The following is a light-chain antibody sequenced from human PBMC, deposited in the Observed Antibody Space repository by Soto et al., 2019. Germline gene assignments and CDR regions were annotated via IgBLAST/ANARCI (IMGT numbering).Light chain of an antibody. Sequence: QSALTQPASVSGSPGQSITISCTGTSSDVGGYNYVSWYQHHPGKAPKLMIYDVSNRPSGVSDRFSGSKSGNTASLTISGLQAEDEADYYSSSYTSSSTHVVFGGGTKLTVL. CDR2: DVS. CDR1: SSDVGGYNY. J-gene: IGLJ2*01. V-gene: IGLV2-14*03. CDR3: SSYTSSSTHVV.